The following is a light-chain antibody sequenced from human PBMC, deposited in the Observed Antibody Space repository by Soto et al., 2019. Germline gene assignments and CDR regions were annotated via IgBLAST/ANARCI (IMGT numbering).Light chain of an antibody. CDR1: QGLVLSDGNTY. CDR3: MQGTHWPRT. J-gene: IGKJ1*01. Sequence: VVMTQSPLSLPVPLVQPASISCRSSQGLVLSDGNTYLSWFHQRPGQSPSRLIYRVSNRDSGVPDRYSGSDSGTDFTLKISRVEAEDVGVYYCMQGTHWPRTFGQGTKVDIK. CDR2: RVS. V-gene: IGKV2-30*01.